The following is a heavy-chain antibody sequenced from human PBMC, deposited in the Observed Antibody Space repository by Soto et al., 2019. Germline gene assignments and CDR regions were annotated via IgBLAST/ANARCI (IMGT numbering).Heavy chain of an antibody. Sequence: GASVKVSCKASGYTFSSYDINWVRQATAQGLEWMGWMNPNSGNTGYAQKFQGRVTMTRNTSISTAYMELSSLRSEDTAVYYCARRPLFVWGSYYPNYYYYMDVWGKGTTVTVSS. D-gene: IGHD3-16*01. V-gene: IGHV1-8*01. CDR3: ARRPLFVWGSYYPNYYYYMDV. CDR2: MNPNSGNT. J-gene: IGHJ6*03. CDR1: GYTFSSYD.